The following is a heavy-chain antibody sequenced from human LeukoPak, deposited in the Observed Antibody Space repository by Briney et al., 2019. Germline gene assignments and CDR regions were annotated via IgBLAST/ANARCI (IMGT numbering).Heavy chain of an antibody. CDR2: ISGSGGST. CDR1: GFTFSSYA. Sequence: GGSLRLSCAASGFTFSSYAMSWVRQAPGKGLEWVSAISGSGGSTYYADSVKGRFTISRDNAKNSLYLQMNSLRAEDTAVYYCVRGSLASGVVVYYYYYLDVWGKGTTVTVSS. V-gene: IGHV3-23*01. CDR3: VRGSLASGVVVYYYYYLDV. J-gene: IGHJ6*03. D-gene: IGHD3-3*01.